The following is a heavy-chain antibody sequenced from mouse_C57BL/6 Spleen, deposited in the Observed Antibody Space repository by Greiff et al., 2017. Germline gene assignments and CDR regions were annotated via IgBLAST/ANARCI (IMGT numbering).Heavy chain of an antibody. CDR1: GFTFSSYT. CDR2: ISGGGGNP. D-gene: IGHD2-1*01. V-gene: IGHV5-9*01. CDR3: ARHPYGNYEYFDV. J-gene: IGHJ1*03. Sequence: EVMLVESGGGLVKPGGSLKLSCAASGFTFSSYTMSWVRQTPEKRLEWVATISGGGGNPYYPDSVKGRFTISRDNAKNTLYLQMSSLRSEDTALYYCARHPYGNYEYFDVWGTGTTVTVSS.